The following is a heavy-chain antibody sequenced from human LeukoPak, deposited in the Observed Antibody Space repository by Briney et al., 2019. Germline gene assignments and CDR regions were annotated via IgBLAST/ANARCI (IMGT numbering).Heavy chain of an antibody. V-gene: IGHV3-15*01. J-gene: IGHJ4*02. CDR3: TTDDYGY. CDR2: IQSKTEGWTT. Sequence: AGGSLRLSCAASGFTFSKAWMSWVRQTPGKGLERVGRIQSKTEGWTTDYAAPVKGRFTISRDDSKNTLYLQMNSLKTGDTAVYYCTTDDYGYWGQGTLVNVSS. CDR1: GFTFSKAW. D-gene: IGHD3-16*01.